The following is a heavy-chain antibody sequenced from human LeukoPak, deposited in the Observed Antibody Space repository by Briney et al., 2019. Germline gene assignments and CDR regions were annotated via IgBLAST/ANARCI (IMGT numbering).Heavy chain of an antibody. CDR2: IYYSGST. Sequence: SETLSLTCAVYGGSFSSYYWGWIRQPPGKGLEWIGSIYYSGSTYYNPSLKSRVTISVDTSKNQFSLKLSSVTAADTAVYYCARAPPSYIDYWGQGTLVTVSS. J-gene: IGHJ4*02. CDR3: ARAPPSYIDY. V-gene: IGHV4-39*01. CDR1: GGSFSSYY.